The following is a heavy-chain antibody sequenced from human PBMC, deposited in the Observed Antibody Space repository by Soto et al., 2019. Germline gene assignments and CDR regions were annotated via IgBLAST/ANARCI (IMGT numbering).Heavy chain of an antibody. CDR2: INSDGNT. V-gene: IGHV4-4*07. Sequence: ECLCRTGPGSGSSLFGDYCTWIRQPAGGGLEWIGRINSDGNTNYSPSLKSRVTMSVDPSRKHFSLTLTSVTAAATASYFCARARRLENWFDPWGPGIPVTVYS. J-gene: IGHJ5*02. D-gene: IGHD5-12*01. CDR3: ARARRLENWFDP. CDR1: GSSLFGDY.